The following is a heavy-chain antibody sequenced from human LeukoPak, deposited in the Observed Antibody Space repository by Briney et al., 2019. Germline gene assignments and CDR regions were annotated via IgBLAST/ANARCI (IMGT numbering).Heavy chain of an antibody. CDR1: GFTFDDYA. J-gene: IGHJ5*02. D-gene: IGHD5-18*01. CDR3: AKDKMATGMGWFDP. CDR2: ISWNSGSI. V-gene: IGHV3-9*01. Sequence: GGSLRLSCAASGFTFDDYAMHWVRQAPGKGLEWVSGISWNSGSIGYADSVKGRFTSSRDNAKNSLYLQMNSLRAEDTALYYWAKDKMATGMGWFDPWVQGSQVTDCS.